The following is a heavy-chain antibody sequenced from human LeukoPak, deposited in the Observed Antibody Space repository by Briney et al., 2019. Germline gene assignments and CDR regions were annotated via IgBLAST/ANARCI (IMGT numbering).Heavy chain of an antibody. Sequence: PGGSLRLSCAASGFKFNNAWVSWVRQAPGKGLGWVGCIKNQAAGGTTEYAAHVQGRFTISRDDSQKMLYLQMKGLKTEDTAFYYCTSDPNYSGSFTYYFDFWGQGTLVAVSS. CDR3: TSDPNYSGSFTYYFDF. D-gene: IGHD1-26*01. J-gene: IGHJ4*02. V-gene: IGHV3-15*01. CDR2: IKNQAAGGTT. CDR1: GFKFNNAW.